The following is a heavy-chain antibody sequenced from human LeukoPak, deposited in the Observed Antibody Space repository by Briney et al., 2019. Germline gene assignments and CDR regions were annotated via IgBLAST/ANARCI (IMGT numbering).Heavy chain of an antibody. CDR2: IKPDGSEK. D-gene: IGHD1-26*01. J-gene: IGHJ1*01. CDR3: ARDQVYSGSYLRYFQQ. Sequence: GSLRLSCAASGFTFSSYWMTWVRQAPGKGLEWVANIKPDGSEKYYADSMKGRFTVSRDNAKNSLYLQINSLRAEDTAVYYCARDQVYSGSYLRYFQQWGQGTLVTVSS. CDR1: GFTFSSYW. V-gene: IGHV3-7*03.